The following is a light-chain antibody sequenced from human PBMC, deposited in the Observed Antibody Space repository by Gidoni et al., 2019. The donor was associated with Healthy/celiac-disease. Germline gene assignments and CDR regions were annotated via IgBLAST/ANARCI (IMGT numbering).Light chain of an antibody. CDR2: DAS. CDR1: QSVSSY. V-gene: IGKV3-11*01. J-gene: IGKJ5*01. CDR3: QQRSNWLIT. Sequence: EIVLTQPPATLSLSPGDRATLSCRASQSVSSYLAWYQQKPGQAPRLLIYDASNRATGIPARFSGSGSGTDFTLTISSLEPEDFAVYYCQQRSNWLITFGQGTRLEIK.